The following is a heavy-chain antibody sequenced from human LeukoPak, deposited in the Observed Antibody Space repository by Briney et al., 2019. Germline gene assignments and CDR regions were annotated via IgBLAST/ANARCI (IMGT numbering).Heavy chain of an antibody. J-gene: IGHJ4*02. V-gene: IGHV3-11*06. CDR2: ISTSSSYT. CDR1: GFTFSDYY. CDR3: AGVSSYGSTHPDY. D-gene: IGHD5-18*01. Sequence: PGGSLRLSCAASGFTFSDYYMSWIRQAPGKGLEWISYISTSSSYTNYADSVKGRFTISRDNAKSSLYLQMNSLRAEDTAVYYCAGVSSYGSTHPDYWGQGTLVTVSS.